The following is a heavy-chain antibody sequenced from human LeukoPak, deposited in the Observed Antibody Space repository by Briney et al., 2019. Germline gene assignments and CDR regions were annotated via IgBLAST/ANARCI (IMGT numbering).Heavy chain of an antibody. CDR1: GFTFSSYG. CDR3: ARDMASSWYYFDY. D-gene: IGHD6-13*01. Sequence: GGSLRLSCAASGFTFSSYGMHWVRQAPGKGLEWVAVIWYDGSNKYYAVSVKGRFTISRDNSKNTLYLQMNSLRAEDTAVYYCARDMASSWYYFDYWGQGTLVTVSS. J-gene: IGHJ4*02. V-gene: IGHV3-33*01. CDR2: IWYDGSNK.